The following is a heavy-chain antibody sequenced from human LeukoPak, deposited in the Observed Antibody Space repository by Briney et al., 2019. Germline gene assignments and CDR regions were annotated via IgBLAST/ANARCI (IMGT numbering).Heavy chain of an antibody. V-gene: IGHV3-64*01. CDR1: GFTFSSYT. Sequence: GGSLRLSCAASGFTFSSYTLHWVRQAPGKGLEYVSAISSYGSNTYYANSVKGRFTISRDNFKNTLYLQMGSLRAEDTAVYYCARDYYDSRNLDYWGQGTLVTVSS. D-gene: IGHD3-22*01. J-gene: IGHJ4*02. CDR2: ISSYGSNT. CDR3: ARDYYDSRNLDY.